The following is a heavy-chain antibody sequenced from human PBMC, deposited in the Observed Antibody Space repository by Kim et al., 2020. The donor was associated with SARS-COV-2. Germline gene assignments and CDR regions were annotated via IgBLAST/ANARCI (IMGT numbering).Heavy chain of an antibody. Sequence: GGSLRLSCAASGFTFSSYGMHWVRQAPGKGLEWVAVISYDGSNKYYADSVKGRFTISRDNSKNTLYLQMNSLRAEDTAVYYCAKDLGDSSGYVYYYYGMDVWGQGTTVTVSS. CDR2: ISYDGSNK. D-gene: IGHD3-22*01. CDR1: GFTFSSYG. V-gene: IGHV3-30*18. CDR3: AKDLGDSSGYVYYYYGMDV. J-gene: IGHJ6*02.